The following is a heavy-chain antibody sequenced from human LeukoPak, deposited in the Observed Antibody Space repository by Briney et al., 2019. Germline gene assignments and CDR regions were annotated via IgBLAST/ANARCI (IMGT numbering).Heavy chain of an antibody. J-gene: IGHJ4*02. Sequence: ASVKVSCKASGYTFTDYCMHWVRQAPGQGFEWMGWINPDDGDTNYAQKFQGRVTMTRDTSISTAHMEVSRLRSDDAAVYYCARANFLYCSSSTCLFDYWGQGTLVTVSS. CDR2: INPDDGDT. V-gene: IGHV1-2*02. D-gene: IGHD2-2*01. CDR1: GYTFTDYC. CDR3: ARANFLYCSSSTCLFDY.